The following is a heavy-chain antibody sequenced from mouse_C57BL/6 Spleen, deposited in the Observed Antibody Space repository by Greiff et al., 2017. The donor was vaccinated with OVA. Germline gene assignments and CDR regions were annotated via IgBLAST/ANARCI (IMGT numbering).Heavy chain of an antibody. Sequence: EVKLMESGPGLVKPSQSLSLTCSVTGYSITSGYYWNWIRQFPGNKLEWMGYISYDGSNNYNPSLKNRISITRDTSKNQFFLKLNSVTTEDTATYYCAKRGGSSGYPYYAMDYWGQGTSVTVSS. CDR2: ISYDGSN. CDR3: AKRGGSSGYPYYAMDY. V-gene: IGHV3-6*01. CDR1: GYSITSGYY. D-gene: IGHD3-2*02. J-gene: IGHJ4*01.